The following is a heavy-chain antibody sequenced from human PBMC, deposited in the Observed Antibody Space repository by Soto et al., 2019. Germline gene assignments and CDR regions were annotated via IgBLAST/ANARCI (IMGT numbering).Heavy chain of an antibody. J-gene: IGHJ5*02. Sequence: SGPTLVKPTQTLTLTCTFSGFSLSTSGVGVGWIRQPPGKALEWLALIYWDDDKRYNPSLKSRLTITKDTSKNQVVLTMTNMDPVDTATYYCAHSYGWLRDQLRYFDRAGKRTYNWFDPWGQGTLVTVSS. CDR3: AHSYGWLRDQLRYFDRAGKRTYNWFDP. CDR2: IYWDDDK. D-gene: IGHD3-9*01. CDR1: GFSLSTSGVG. V-gene: IGHV2-5*02.